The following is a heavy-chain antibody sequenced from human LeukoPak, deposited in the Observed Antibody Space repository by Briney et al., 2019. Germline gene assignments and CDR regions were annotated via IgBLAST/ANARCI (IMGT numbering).Heavy chain of an antibody. V-gene: IGHV3-48*01. Sequence: PGGSLRLSCAASGFTLNYFGVNWVRQAPGKGLEWVSYINSVGSKIYYADSLEGRFTIFRDNVMGTVHLQMNSLTVDDTAVYYCVREVGRGSYYILWGQGTLVTVSS. J-gene: IGHJ4*02. CDR2: INSVGSKI. D-gene: IGHD3-10*01. CDR1: GFTLNYFG. CDR3: VREVGRGSYYIL.